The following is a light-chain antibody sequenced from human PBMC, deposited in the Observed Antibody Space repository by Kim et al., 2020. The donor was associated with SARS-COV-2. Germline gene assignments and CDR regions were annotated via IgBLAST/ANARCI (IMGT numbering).Light chain of an antibody. CDR2: EDN. V-gene: IGLV6-57*02. CDR1: SGSIARNY. CDR3: QSYDSSNWV. J-gene: IGLJ3*02. Sequence: GKTVTISCTGSSGSIARNYVQWYQQRPGSAPPTVIYEDNQSPSGVPDRFSGSIDSSSNSASLTISGLKTEDEADYYCQSYDSSNWVFGGGTQLTVL.